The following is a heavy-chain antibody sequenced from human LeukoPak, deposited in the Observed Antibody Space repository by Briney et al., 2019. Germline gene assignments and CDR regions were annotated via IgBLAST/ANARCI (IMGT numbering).Heavy chain of an antibody. CDR1: IDSFSNYH. J-gene: IGHJ4*02. D-gene: IGHD1-20*01. Sequence: SETLSLTCAVYIDSFSNYHWNWIRQTPAKGMEWIGEVNESGGTNISPSLRSRVTTSVDTSKNQLFLKLTSVTASDTAMYYCVRGHRDNWHLDFAYWGQGTLVTVSS. CDR3: VRGHRDNWHLDFAY. CDR2: VNESGGT. V-gene: IGHV4-34*01.